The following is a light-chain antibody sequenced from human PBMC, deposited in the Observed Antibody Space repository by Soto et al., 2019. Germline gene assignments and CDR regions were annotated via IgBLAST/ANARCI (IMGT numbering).Light chain of an antibody. CDR3: QQYGSSPLT. J-gene: IGKJ4*01. CDR1: QSVSSSY. CDR2: GAS. V-gene: IGKV3-20*01. Sequence: ENVLTQSPGTLSLSPGERATLSCRASQSVSSSYLAWYQQKPGQAPRLLIYGASSRATGIPDRFSGSGSGTDFTLTISRLEPEDFAEYYCQQYGSSPLTFGGGTK.